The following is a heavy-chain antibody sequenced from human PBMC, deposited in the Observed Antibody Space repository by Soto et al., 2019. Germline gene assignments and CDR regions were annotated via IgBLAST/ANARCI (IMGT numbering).Heavy chain of an antibody. J-gene: IGHJ4*02. CDR1: GFTFSSYS. CDR3: ARDQPGYSYGYGLGY. Sequence: EVQLVESGGGLVKPGGSLRLSCAASGFTFSSYSMKWVRQAPGKGLEWVSSISSSSSYIYYADSVKGRFTISRDNPKNSLYLQMNSLRAEDTAVYYCARDQPGYSYGYGLGYWGQGTLVTVSS. V-gene: IGHV3-21*01. D-gene: IGHD5-18*01. CDR2: ISSSSSYI.